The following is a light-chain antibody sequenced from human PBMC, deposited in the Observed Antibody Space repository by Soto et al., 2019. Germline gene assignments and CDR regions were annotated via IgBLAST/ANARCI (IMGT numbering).Light chain of an antibody. Sequence: EIVLTQSPGTLSLSPGERATHSCRASQSVSSSYLAWYQQKPGQAPRLLIYGASSRATGIPDRFSGSGSGTDFTLTISRLEPEDFAVYYCQQYDSSLGFTFGGGTKVEIK. CDR2: GAS. J-gene: IGKJ4*01. CDR1: QSVSSSY. CDR3: QQYDSSLGFT. V-gene: IGKV3-20*01.